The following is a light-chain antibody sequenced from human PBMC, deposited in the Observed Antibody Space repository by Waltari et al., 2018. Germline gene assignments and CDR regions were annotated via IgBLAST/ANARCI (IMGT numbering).Light chain of an antibody. J-gene: IGKJ2*01. CDR1: QSVSRTY. Sequence: EIVLTQSQATLSLSPGEPATLSCGASQSVSRTYLAWYHKKPCMAPRPLIYDASFRATGFPDRVSGSGSGTDFTFTISRLEPEDFAVYYCQHYDNFPHTFGQGTKLEIK. CDR3: QHYDNFPHT. CDR2: DAS. V-gene: IGKV3D-20*01.